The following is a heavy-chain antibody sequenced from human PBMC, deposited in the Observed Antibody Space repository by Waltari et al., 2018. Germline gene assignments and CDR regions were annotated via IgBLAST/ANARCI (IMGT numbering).Heavy chain of an antibody. V-gene: IGHV4-59*11. CDR2: IYYSGST. J-gene: IGHJ4*02. CDR3: ARANPGTSSFDY. Sequence: QVQLQESGPGLVKPSETLSLTCTVSGGSISSHYWSWIRQPPGKGLEWIGYIYYSGSTNYNPSLKSRVTISVDTSKNQFSLKLSSVTAADTAVYYCARANPGTSSFDYWGQGTLVTVSS. D-gene: IGHD2-15*01. CDR1: GGSISSHY.